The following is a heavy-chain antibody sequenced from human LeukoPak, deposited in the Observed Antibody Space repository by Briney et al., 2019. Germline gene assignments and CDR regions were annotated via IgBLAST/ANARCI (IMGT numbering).Heavy chain of an antibody. Sequence: SETLSLTCTVSGGSISTYYWSWIRQPPGKGLGWIGYIYYSGSTNYNPSLKSRVTISVDTSKNQFSLKLSSLTAADTAVFYCARGDGYDLFDYWGQGTLVTVSS. D-gene: IGHD5-24*01. V-gene: IGHV4-59*01. CDR1: GGSISTYY. CDR2: IYYSGST. J-gene: IGHJ4*02. CDR3: ARGDGYDLFDY.